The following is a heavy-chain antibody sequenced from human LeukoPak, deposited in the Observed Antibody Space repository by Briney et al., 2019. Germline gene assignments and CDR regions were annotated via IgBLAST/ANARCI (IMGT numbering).Heavy chain of an antibody. Sequence: GGSLRLSCAGSGFTFSSYWMHWVRHALGKGLVWVSRMNTDGRTTNYADSVKGRFTISRDNAKNTLYLQMNSLTVEDTGVYYCARAGSYRFDYWGQGTLVTVSS. CDR2: MNTDGRTT. J-gene: IGHJ4*02. CDR3: ARAGSYRFDY. D-gene: IGHD3-16*02. V-gene: IGHV3-74*01. CDR1: GFTFSSYW.